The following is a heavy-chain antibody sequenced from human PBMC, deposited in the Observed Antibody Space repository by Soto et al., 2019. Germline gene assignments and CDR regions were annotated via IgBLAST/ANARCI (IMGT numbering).Heavy chain of an antibody. V-gene: IGHV4-4*02. CDR1: GVSISSHEW. D-gene: IGHD3-16*01. J-gene: IGHJ4*02. Sequence: SETLSLTCVVSGVSISSHEWWAWVRQPPGKGLEWIGESHESGNTNYNSSLGSRVTISVDKSKNQFSLKLSSVTVADTALYYCSKDNVPNGYVWGSLGYWGQGTLVTVSS. CDR2: SHESGNT. CDR3: SKDNVPNGYVWGSLGY.